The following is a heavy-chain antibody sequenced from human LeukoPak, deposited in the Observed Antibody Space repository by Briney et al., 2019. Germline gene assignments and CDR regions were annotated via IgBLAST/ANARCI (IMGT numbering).Heavy chain of an antibody. V-gene: IGHV3-48*01. CDR3: ARQRGGSKNFDY. J-gene: IGHJ4*02. D-gene: IGHD3-10*01. Sequence: PGGSLRLSCAASGFTFSSYSMNWVRQAPGKGLEWVSYISSSSSTIHYAGSVKGRFTISRDNAKNSLYLQMNSLRAEDTAVYYCARQRGGSKNFDYWGQGTLVTVSS. CDR2: ISSSSSTI. CDR1: GFTFSSYS.